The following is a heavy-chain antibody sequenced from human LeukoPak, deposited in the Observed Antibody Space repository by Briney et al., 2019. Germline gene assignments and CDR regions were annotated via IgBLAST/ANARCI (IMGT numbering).Heavy chain of an antibody. CDR2: ITHNGGTQ. Sequence: GGSLRLSCAASGFTFGNYAIHWVRQVPGEGLEWVAIITHNGGTQYYAASVKGRFTISRVNSQSTVFLQMNSLSPEDTAVYYCARDAQSGAFSDFDYWAQGTLVTVSS. V-gene: IGHV3-30-3*01. CDR1: GFTFGNYA. D-gene: IGHD1-26*01. J-gene: IGHJ4*02. CDR3: ARDAQSGAFSDFDY.